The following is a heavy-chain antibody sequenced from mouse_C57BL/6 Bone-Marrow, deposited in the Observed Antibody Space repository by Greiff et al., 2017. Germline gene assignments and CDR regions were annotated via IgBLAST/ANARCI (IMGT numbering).Heavy chain of an antibody. D-gene: IGHD1-1*01. CDR1: VYTFTSYG. V-gene: IGHV1-81*01. CDR2: IYPRSGNT. J-gene: IGHJ2*01. CDR3: ARYHYGSFFDY. Sequence: QVQLKESGAELARPGASVKLSCKASVYTFTSYGISWVKQRTGQGLEWIGEIYPRSGNTYYNEKFKGKATLTADKSSSTAYMELRSLTSEDSAVYFCARYHYGSFFDYWGQGTTLTVSS.